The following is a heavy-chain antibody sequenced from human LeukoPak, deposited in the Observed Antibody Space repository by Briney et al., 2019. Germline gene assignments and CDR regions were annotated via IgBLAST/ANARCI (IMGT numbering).Heavy chain of an antibody. CDR2: INHSGST. V-gene: IGHV4-34*01. D-gene: IGHD3-10*01. CDR1: GGSFSGYY. CDR3: ARDPPSTYYYGSESSALSP. Sequence: SETLSLTCAVYGGSFSGYYWSWIRQPPGKGLEWIGEINHSGSTNYNPSLKSRVTISVDTSRNQFSLKLSSVTAADTAVYYCARDPPSTYYYGSESSALSPWGQGTLVTVS. J-gene: IGHJ5*02.